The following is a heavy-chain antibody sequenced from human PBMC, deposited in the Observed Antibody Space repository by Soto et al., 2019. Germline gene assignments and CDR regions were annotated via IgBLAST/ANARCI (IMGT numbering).Heavy chain of an antibody. CDR3: TRDPPTPIAAAAEYNWFDP. J-gene: IGHJ5*02. CDR1: GFTFGDYA. Sequence: GGSLRLSCTASGFTFGDYAMSWFRQAPGKGLEWVGFIRSKAYGGTTEYAASVKGRFTISRDDSKSIAYLQMNSLKTEDTAVYYCTRDPPTPIAAAAEYNWFDPWGQGTLVTVS. CDR2: IRSKAYGGTT. V-gene: IGHV3-49*03. D-gene: IGHD6-13*01.